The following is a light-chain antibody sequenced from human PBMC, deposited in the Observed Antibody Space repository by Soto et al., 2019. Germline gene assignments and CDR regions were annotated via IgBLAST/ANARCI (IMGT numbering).Light chain of an antibody. CDR1: SSDVGSYNL. J-gene: IGLJ2*01. CDR2: EGS. Sequence: QSALTQPASVSGSPGQSITISCTGTSSDVGSYNLVSGYQQHPGKAPKLMIYEGSKRPSGVSNRFSGSKSGNTASLTISGLQAEDEADYYCCSYAGSSTFGVVFGGGTQLTVL. CDR3: CSYAGSSTFGVV. V-gene: IGLV2-23*03.